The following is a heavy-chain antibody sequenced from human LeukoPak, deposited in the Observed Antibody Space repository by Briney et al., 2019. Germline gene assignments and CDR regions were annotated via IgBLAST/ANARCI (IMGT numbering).Heavy chain of an antibody. Sequence: GESLKISCKGSGYSFTDYWIGWVRQMPGKGLEWMGIIYPGDSDIKYSPSIQGQVTISADKSISTAYLQWSSLKASDTAMYYCAIRYSGSYNDYWGQGTLVTVSS. CDR3: AIRYSGSYNDY. CDR2: IYPGDSDI. V-gene: IGHV5-51*01. D-gene: IGHD1-26*01. J-gene: IGHJ4*02. CDR1: GYSFTDYW.